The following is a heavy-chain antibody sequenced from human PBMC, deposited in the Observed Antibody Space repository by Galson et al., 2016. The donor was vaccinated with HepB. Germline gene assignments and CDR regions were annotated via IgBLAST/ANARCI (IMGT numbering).Heavy chain of an antibody. CDR3: ARDGGGSGTSDFDY. CDR1: GGTFSTYA. J-gene: IGHJ4*02. V-gene: IGHV1-69*13. D-gene: IGHD2-15*01. Sequence: SVKVSCKAPGGTFSTYAFNWVRQAPGQGLEWMGGIIHILGTPNYAQNFQGRVTITADESTSTAYMELSSLRTEDTAVYYCARDGGGSGTSDFDYWGLGTLVTVSS. CDR2: IIHILGTP.